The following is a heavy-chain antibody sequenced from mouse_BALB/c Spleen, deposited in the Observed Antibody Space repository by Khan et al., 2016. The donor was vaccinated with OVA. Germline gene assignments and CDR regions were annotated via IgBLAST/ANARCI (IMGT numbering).Heavy chain of an antibody. CDR3: ARRMITTNFDC. V-gene: IGHV5-6*01. Sequence: EVELVESGGDLVKPGGSLKLSCAASGFTFSSYGMSWVRQTPDKRLEWVATISSVGDYTYYPDSVKVRFTISRDNGKNILYLQMSSLRSEDTAMYYCARRMITTNFDCWGQGTTLTVSS. J-gene: IGHJ2*01. D-gene: IGHD2-4*01. CDR1: GFTFSSYG. CDR2: ISSVGDYT.